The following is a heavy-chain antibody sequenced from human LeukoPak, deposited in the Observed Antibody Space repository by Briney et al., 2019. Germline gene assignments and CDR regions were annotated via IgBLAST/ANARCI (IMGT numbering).Heavy chain of an antibody. CDR2: ISSSSSYI. J-gene: IGHJ3*02. V-gene: IGHV3-21*01. CDR3: ARDSPDAFDI. Sequence: GSLRLSCAASGFTFSSYSMNWVRQAPGKGLEWVSSISSSSSYIYYADSVKGRFTISRDNAKNSLYLQINSLRAEDTAVYYCARDSPDAFDIWGQGTMVTVSS. CDR1: GFTFSSYS.